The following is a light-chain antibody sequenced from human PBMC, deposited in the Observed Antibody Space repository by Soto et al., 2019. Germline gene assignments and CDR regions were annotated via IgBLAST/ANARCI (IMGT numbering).Light chain of an antibody. CDR3: QQYGSSGT. J-gene: IGKJ1*01. CDR2: DAS. Sequence: IGMTQSPGTLSLSPGERATLFCRASQSVRSSLAWYQQKPGQAPRLFIYDASTRATGIPDRFSGSGSGTDFTLTISRLEPEDFAVYYCQQYGSSGTFGQGTKVDIK. CDR1: QSVRSS. V-gene: IGKV3-20*01.